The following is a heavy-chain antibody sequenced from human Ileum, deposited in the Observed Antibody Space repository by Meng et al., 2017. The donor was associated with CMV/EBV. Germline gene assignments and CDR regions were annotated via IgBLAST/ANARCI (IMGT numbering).Heavy chain of an antibody. CDR2: SNTDGTTT. V-gene: IGHV3-74*01. J-gene: IGHJ3*02. CDR3: ARDSNYAFHI. D-gene: IGHD2-8*01. CDR1: GFTSSTYS. Sequence: GESLKISCVASGFTSSTYSMHWVRQAPGKGLVWVSRSNTDGTTTSYADSVKGRFTISRDNAKNTLYLQMHSLRAEDTAVYYCARDSNYAFHIWGQGTMVTVSS.